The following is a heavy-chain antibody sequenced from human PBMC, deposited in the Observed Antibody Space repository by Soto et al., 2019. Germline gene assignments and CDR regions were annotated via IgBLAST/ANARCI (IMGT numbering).Heavy chain of an antibody. CDR2: IYYSGST. J-gene: IGHJ4*02. V-gene: IGHV4-39*01. D-gene: IGHD4-17*01. CDR1: GGSISSSSYY. CDR3: ARHDYGGFGL. Sequence: SETLSLTCTVSGGSISSSSYYWDWIRQPPGKGLEWIGRIYYSGSTYYNPSLKSRVTISVDTSKNQFSLKLSSVTAADTAVYYCARHDYGGFGLWGQGTLVTVS.